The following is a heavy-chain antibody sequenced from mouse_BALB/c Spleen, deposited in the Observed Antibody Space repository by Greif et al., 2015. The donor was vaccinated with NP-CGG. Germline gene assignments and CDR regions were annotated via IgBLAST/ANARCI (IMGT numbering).Heavy chain of an antibody. J-gene: IGHJ2*01. CDR1: GFTFSDAW. CDR2: IRSKANNHAT. CDR3: TRGVYCGL. D-gene: IGHD2-1*01. Sequence: DVKVEESGGGLVPPGGSMTLSCAASGFTFSDAWMDWVRPSPEKGLEWVAEIRSKANNHATRYAESVKGRFTISRDDSKSCVYLQMSSVRAEDTGIYYCTRGVYCGLWGQGTTLTVSS. V-gene: IGHV6-6*01.